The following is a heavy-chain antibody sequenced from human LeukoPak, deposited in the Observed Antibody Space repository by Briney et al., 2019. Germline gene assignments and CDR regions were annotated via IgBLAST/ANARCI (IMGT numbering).Heavy chain of an antibody. CDR1: GFTFSSYA. Sequence: GGSLRLSCSASGFTFSSYAMHWVRQAPGKGLEYVSAISSNGGSTYYANSVKGRFTISRDNSKNTLYLQMGSLRAEDMAVYYCARDKNSDGDLVYWGQGTLVTVSS. J-gene: IGHJ4*02. V-gene: IGHV3-64*01. D-gene: IGHD4-17*01. CDR3: ARDKNSDGDLVY. CDR2: ISSNGGST.